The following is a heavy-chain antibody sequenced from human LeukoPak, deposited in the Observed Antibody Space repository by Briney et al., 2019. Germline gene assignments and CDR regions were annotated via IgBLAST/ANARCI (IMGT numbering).Heavy chain of an antibody. Sequence: ASVKVSCKASGYIFTGYHIHWVRQAPGQGVEWMGWIYPNSGGTNYAQKFQGRVTMTRDTSITTVYMELSRLTSDDTAVYYCARSTGEDFDYWGQGTLVTVSS. CDR3: ARSTGEDFDY. CDR1: GYIFTGYH. J-gene: IGHJ4*02. CDR2: IYPNSGGT. D-gene: IGHD7-27*01. V-gene: IGHV1-2*02.